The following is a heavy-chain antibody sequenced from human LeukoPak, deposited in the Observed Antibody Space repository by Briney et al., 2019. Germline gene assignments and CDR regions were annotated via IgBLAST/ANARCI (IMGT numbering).Heavy chain of an antibody. Sequence: SVKVSCKASGGTFSNYAIIWVRQAPGQGLEWMAGIIPIFGTPNYAQKFQGRVTITADESTTTAYMELSSLRAEDTAVYYCATSSWTGGYSYQGDWGQGTLVTVSS. CDR3: ATSSWTGGYSYQGD. CDR1: GGTFSNYA. CDR2: IIPIFGTP. V-gene: IGHV1-69*01. D-gene: IGHD5-18*01. J-gene: IGHJ4*02.